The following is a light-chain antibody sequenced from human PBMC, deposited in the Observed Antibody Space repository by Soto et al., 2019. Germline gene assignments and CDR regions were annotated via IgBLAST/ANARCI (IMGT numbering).Light chain of an antibody. CDR2: GAS. Sequence: EIVVTQSPGTLSLSPGERATLSCRASQSVSSSYLAWYQQKPGQAPRLLIYGASSRATGIPDRFSGSGSGTDFTLTISRLEPEDFAVYYCQQYGSSPWTFGQGNKVEIK. V-gene: IGKV3-20*01. CDR3: QQYGSSPWT. CDR1: QSVSSSY. J-gene: IGKJ1*01.